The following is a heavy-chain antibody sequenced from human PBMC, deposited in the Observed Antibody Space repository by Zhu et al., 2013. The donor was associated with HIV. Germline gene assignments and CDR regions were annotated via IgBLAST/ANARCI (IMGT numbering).Heavy chain of an antibody. D-gene: IGHD3-3*01. CDR1: GFTFSAYT. J-gene: IGHJ6*02. CDR2: IRGSGVSV. V-gene: IGHV3-23*04. Sequence: EVQLVASGGDLIQPGRSLRLSCTASGFTFSAYTMHWVRQAPGKGLEWVAGIRGSGVSVFYADSVKGRFTISRDNSKNTLYLQVNSLRVEDTAVYYCARDLADLGFWSGYRHNDYGMDVWGQGTTVTVSS. CDR3: ARDLADLGFWSGYRHNDYGMDV.